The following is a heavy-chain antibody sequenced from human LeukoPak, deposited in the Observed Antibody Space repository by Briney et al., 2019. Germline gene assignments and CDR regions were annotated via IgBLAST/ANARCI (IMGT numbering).Heavy chain of an antibody. D-gene: IGHD3-10*01. CDR1: GFTFDDYA. CDR2: ISWNSGSI. V-gene: IGHV3-9*03. J-gene: IGHJ5*02. CDR3: AKRSGAYYYGSGRFDP. Sequence: GRSLRLSCAASGFTFDDYAMHWVRQAPGKGLEWVSGISWNSGSIGYADSVKGRFTISRDNAKNSLYLQMNSLRAEDMALYYCAKRSGAYYYGSGRFDPWGQGTLVTVSS.